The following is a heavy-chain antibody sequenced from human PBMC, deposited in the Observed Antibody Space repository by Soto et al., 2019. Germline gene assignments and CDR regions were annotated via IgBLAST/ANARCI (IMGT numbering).Heavy chain of an antibody. Sequence: PGGSLRLSCAASGFTFSSYWMSWVRQAPGKGLEWVANIKQDGSEKYYVDSVKGRFTISRDNSKNSLYLQMNSLRAEDTAVYYFAKEVVRPNDAFDIWGQGTMVTVSS. CDR1: GFTFSSYW. J-gene: IGHJ3*02. CDR2: IKQDGSEK. V-gene: IGHV3-7*01. CDR3: AKEVVRPNDAFDI.